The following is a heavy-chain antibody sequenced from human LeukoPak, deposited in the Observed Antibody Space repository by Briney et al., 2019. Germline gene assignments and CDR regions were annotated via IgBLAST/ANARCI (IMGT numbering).Heavy chain of an antibody. D-gene: IGHD2-15*01. CDR3: ARLKVDIAAFDI. CDR2: IYHSGST. J-gene: IGHJ3*02. V-gene: IGHV4-38-2*02. Sequence: SETLSLTCTVSGYSISSGYYWGWIRRPPGKGLEWIGSIYHSGSTYYNPSLKSRVTISVDTSKNQFSLKLSSVTAADTAVYYCARLKVDIAAFDIWGQGTMVIVSS. CDR1: GYSISSGYY.